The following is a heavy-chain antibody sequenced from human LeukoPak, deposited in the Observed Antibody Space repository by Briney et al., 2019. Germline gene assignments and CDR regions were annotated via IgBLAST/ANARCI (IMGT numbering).Heavy chain of an antibody. J-gene: IGHJ4*02. Sequence: PSETLSLTCSVSGASVSSDYWNWIRQSPGRGLEWIGYTHYRGDINYNPSLKSRLTMSVDASSNQVSLKLSSVTAADAAVYYCGINLGSGSDHWGQGTLVTVSS. CDR2: THYRGDI. CDR3: GINLGSGSDH. D-gene: IGHD3-10*01. V-gene: IGHV4-59*02. CDR1: GASVSSDY.